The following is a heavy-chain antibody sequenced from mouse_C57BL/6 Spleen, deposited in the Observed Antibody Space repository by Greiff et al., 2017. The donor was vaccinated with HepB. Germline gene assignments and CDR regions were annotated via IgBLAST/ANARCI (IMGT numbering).Heavy chain of an antibody. CDR1: GFTFSDYG. J-gene: IGHJ4*01. CDR3: ARRDYDDSLYAMDY. Sequence: EVMLVESGGGLVKPGGSLKLSCAASGFTFSDYGMHWVRQAPEKGLEWVAYISSGSSTIYYADTVKGRFTISRDNAKNTLFLEMTSLRSEDTAMYYCARRDYDDSLYAMDYWGQGTSVTVSS. V-gene: IGHV5-17*01. CDR2: ISSGSSTI. D-gene: IGHD2-4*01.